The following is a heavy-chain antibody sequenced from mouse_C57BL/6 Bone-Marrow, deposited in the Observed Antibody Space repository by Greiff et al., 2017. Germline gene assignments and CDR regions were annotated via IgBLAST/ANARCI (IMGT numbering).Heavy chain of an antibody. V-gene: IGHV1-64*01. CDR2: IHPNSGST. CDR1: GYTFTSYW. D-gene: IGHD2-5*01. Sequence: VQLQQPGAELVKPGASVKLSCKASGYTFTSYWMHWVKQRPGQGLEWIGMIHPNSGSTNYNEKFKSKATLTVDKSSSTAYMQLSSLTSEDSAVYYCARAVYSKGYYYAMDYWGQGTSVTVSS. CDR3: ARAVYSKGYYYAMDY. J-gene: IGHJ4*01.